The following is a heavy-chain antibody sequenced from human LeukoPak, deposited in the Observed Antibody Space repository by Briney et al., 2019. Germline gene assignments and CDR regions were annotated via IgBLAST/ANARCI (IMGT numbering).Heavy chain of an antibody. V-gene: IGHV5-51*01. J-gene: IGHJ4*02. CDR2: IYPGDSYT. D-gene: IGHD3-10*01. Sequence: GESLKISCKGSGYTFTSYWIGWVRQMPGKGLEWMGIIYPGDSYTRYSPSFQGQVTISADKSISTAYLQWSSLKASDTAMYYCARCDYGSGSYPNPDYWGQGTLVTVSS. CDR3: ARCDYGSGSYPNPDY. CDR1: GYTFTSYW.